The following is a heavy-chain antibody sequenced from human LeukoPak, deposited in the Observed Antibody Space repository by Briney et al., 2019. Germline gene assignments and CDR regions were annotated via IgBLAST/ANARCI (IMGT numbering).Heavy chain of an antibody. CDR3: ARALRARITGTTASVYGMDV. D-gene: IGHD1-20*01. V-gene: IGHV4-59*01. CDR2: IYYSGST. J-gene: IGHJ6*02. Sequence: SETLSLTCTVSGGSISSYYWSWIRQPPGKGLEWIGYIYYSGSTNYNPSLKSRVTISVDTSKDQFSLKLSSVTAADTAVYYCARALRARITGTTASVYGMDVWGQGTTVTVSS. CDR1: GGSISSYY.